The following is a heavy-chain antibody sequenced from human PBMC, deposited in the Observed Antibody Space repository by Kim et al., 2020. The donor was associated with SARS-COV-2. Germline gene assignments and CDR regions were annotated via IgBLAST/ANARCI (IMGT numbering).Heavy chain of an antibody. D-gene: IGHD2-8*01. CDR1: GFTFSSYS. CDR3: ARENRYCTNGVCYPRLFDY. CDR2: ISSSSSYI. Sequence: GGSLRLSCAASGFTFSSYSMNWVRQAPGKGLEWVSSISSSSSYIYYADSVKGRFTISRDNAKNSLYLQMNSLRAEDTAVYYCARENRYCTNGVCYPRLFDYWGQGTLVTVSS. V-gene: IGHV3-21*01. J-gene: IGHJ4*02.